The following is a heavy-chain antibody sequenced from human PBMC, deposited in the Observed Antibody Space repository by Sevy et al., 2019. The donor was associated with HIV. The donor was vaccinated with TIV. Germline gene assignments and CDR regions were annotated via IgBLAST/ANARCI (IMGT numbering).Heavy chain of an antibody. J-gene: IGHJ3*02. D-gene: IGHD4-4*01. CDR1: GFTFDDYG. V-gene: IGHV3-20*01. CDR2: INWNGGST. Sequence: GGSLRLSCAASGFTFDDYGMSWVRQVPGKGLEWVSNINWNGGSTGYGDSVKGRFTISRDNAKNSLYLQMNRLRAEDTAVYPWASRKTKVITGNAFDIWGQGTMVTVSS. CDR3: ASRKTKVITGNAFDI.